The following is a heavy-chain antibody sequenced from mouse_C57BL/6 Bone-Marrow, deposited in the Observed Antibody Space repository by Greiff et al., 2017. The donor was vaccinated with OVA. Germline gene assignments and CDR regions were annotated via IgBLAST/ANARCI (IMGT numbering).Heavy chain of an antibody. V-gene: IGHV14-2*01. CDR2: IVPEDGET. J-gene: IGHJ1*03. CDR3: ARGSSYWYFDV. D-gene: IGHD1-1*01. Sequence: EVQLQQSGAELVKPGASVKLSCTASGFNIKDDYMRWGKQRTEQGLVWIRRIVPEDGETKYDPKFQGKATITADTSSNTAYLQLSSLTSEDTAVYYCARGSSYWYFDVWGTGTTVTVSS. CDR1: GFNIKDDY.